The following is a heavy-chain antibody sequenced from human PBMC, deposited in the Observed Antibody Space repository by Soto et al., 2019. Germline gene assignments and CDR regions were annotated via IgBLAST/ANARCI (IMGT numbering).Heavy chain of an antibody. V-gene: IGHV4-39*01. J-gene: IGHJ4*02. D-gene: IGHD2-2*01. CDR2: IDYNGVT. Sequence: KPSETLSLTCSVSGASISSRGYYWGWIRQTPGKGLEWIGNIDYNGVTYYNPSLKSRVTVSKDTSKNQFSLKVASVTAADTAIYYCGRVMIGTSRHTDSDYWGQGTQVTVSS. CDR1: GASISSRGYY. CDR3: GRVMIGTSRHTDSDY.